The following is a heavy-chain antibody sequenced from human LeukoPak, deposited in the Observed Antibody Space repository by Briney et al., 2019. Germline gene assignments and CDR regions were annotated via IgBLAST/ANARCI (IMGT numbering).Heavy chain of an antibody. D-gene: IGHD3-10*01. V-gene: IGHV3-21*04. CDR1: GFTFSSYS. Sequence: GGSLRLSCAASGFTFSSYSMNWVRQSPGKGLEWVSSISSSGTYISYAGSVKGRFTISRDNAKNSLYLQMNSLRAEDTAVYYCARDFGGYFDYWGQGTLVTVSS. J-gene: IGHJ4*02. CDR3: ARDFGGYFDY. CDR2: ISSSGTYI.